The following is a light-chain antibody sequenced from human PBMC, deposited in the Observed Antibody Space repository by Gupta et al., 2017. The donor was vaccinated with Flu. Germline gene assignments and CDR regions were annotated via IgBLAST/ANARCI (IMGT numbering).Light chain of an antibody. CDR3: QTRSTGGV. CDR2: VNSDGIH. J-gene: IGLJ3*02. Sequence: QLVLTQSPPASASLGASVKLTCTQSSGHSSYAIAWHQQQPEQGPRYLMKVNSDGIHTAGDEIPDRFSGSSSGTERYLTIYSLQSEDEADYFCQTRSTGGVVGGGTKLTVL. CDR1: SGHSSYA. V-gene: IGLV4-69*01.